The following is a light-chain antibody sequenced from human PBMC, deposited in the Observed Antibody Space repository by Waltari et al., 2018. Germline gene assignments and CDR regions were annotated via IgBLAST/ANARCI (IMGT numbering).Light chain of an antibody. CDR1: NIGTYS. CDR3: HVWHPHVDPGV. J-gene: IGLJ1*01. CDR2: YDR. V-gene: IGLV3-21*04. Sequence: SYVVTQPPSVSVAPGETATITCWGDNIGTYSGQWYQQKAGQAPVLVIFYDRDRPSGIPDRFSGSNSGNTATLTISRVEAGDEARYYCHVWHPHVDPGVFGTGTEVTVL.